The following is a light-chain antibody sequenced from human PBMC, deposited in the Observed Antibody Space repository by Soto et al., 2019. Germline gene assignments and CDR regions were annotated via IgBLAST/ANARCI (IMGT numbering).Light chain of an antibody. CDR1: QNISSW. CDR2: KVS. V-gene: IGKV3-11*01. CDR3: QQRSHWPRT. J-gene: IGKJ1*01. Sequence: EILLIQSHATLSVSGGRIDIVACRASQNISSWLAWYQQKPGQAPRLLIYKVSNRDTGIPARFSGSGSGTEFSLTISSLQPEDFAVYYCQQRSHWPRTFGQGTKVDIK.